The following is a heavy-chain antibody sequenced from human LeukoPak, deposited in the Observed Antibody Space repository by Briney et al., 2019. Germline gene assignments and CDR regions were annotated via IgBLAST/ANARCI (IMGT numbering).Heavy chain of an antibody. CDR2: ISGSGDST. Sequence: GGSLRLSCAGSGFTFSSYAMTWVRQAPGKGLEWVSAISGSGDSTYYADSVKGRFTISRDNSKNTLYLQMNSLRPEDTAVYSCATRGYCSGTSCYAPQPWGQGTLVTVSS. D-gene: IGHD2-2*03. V-gene: IGHV3-23*01. CDR1: GFTFSSYA. CDR3: ATRGYCSGTSCYAPQP. J-gene: IGHJ5*02.